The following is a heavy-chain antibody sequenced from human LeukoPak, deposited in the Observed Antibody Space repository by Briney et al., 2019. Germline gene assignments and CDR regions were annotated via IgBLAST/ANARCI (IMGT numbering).Heavy chain of an antibody. D-gene: IGHD1-7*01. J-gene: IGHJ6*03. Sequence: GGSLRLSCAASGFTFTNNFMSWVRQVPGKGLEWVANIKQDGSETTYADSVRGRFTIFRDNAKNSLYLQMNSLRAEDTAVYYCAKRRGLELTYYYHMDVWGKGTTVTVSS. CDR1: GFTFTNNF. CDR2: IKQDGSET. V-gene: IGHV3-7*03. CDR3: AKRRGLELTYYYHMDV.